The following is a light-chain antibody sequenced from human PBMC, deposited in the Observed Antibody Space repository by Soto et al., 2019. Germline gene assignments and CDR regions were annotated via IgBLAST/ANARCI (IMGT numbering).Light chain of an antibody. CDR3: QTWGTGIHVV. CDR2: LNSDGSH. V-gene: IGLV4-69*01. Sequence: QPVLTQSPSASASLGASVKLTCTLSSGHSSYAIAWHQQQPEKGPRYLMKLNSDGSHYKGDGIPDRFSGSSSGAERHLTISSLQSEDEADYYCQTWGTGIHVVFGGGTKLTVL. J-gene: IGLJ2*01. CDR1: SGHSSYA.